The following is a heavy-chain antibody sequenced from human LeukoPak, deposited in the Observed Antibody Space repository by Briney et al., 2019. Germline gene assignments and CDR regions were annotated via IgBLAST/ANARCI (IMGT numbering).Heavy chain of an antibody. CDR1: GFTFSSYS. Sequence: GGSLRLSCAASGFTFSSYSMNWVRQAPGKGLEWVSTISSSSSYIYYADSVKGRFTISRDNAKNSLYLQMNSLRAEDTAVYYCARDKYQLHTSGAFDIWGQGTMVTVSS. J-gene: IGHJ3*02. D-gene: IGHD2-2*01. V-gene: IGHV3-21*01. CDR2: ISSSSSYI. CDR3: ARDKYQLHTSGAFDI.